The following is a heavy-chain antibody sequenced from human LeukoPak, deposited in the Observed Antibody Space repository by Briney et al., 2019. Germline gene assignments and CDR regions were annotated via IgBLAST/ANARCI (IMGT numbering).Heavy chain of an antibody. J-gene: IGHJ4*02. CDR3: AKDSTPSRDCYYGSFDY. V-gene: IGHV3-23*01. CDR1: GFTFSRNV. D-gene: IGHD3-10*01. Sequence: PGGSLRLSCVASGFTFSRNVMSWVRQAPGKGLEWVSAIIDDGSSTYYADSVKGRFTISRDNSKNTVYLQMNSLRAEDTAVYYCAKDSTPSRDCYYGSFDYWGQGTLVTVSS. CDR2: IIDDGSST.